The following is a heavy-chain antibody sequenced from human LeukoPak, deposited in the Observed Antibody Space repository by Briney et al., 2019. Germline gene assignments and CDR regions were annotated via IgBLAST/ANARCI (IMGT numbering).Heavy chain of an antibody. V-gene: IGHV3-7*01. CDR2: IKQDGSEK. D-gene: IGHD1-7*01. CDR3: ARYRYNWNLIPYYFDY. J-gene: IGHJ4*02. Sequence: GGSLRLSCAASGFTFSSYWMSWVRQAPGKGLEWVANIKQDGSEKYYVDSVKGRFTISRDNAKNSLYLQMNSLRAEDTAVYYCARYRYNWNLIPYYFDYWGQGTLVTVSS. CDR1: GFTFSSYW.